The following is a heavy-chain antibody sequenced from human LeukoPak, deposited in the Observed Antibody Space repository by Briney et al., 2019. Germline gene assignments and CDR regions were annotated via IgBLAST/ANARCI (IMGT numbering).Heavy chain of an antibody. D-gene: IGHD3-10*01. Sequence: GESLKISCQGSGYTFANFWIAWVRQMSGKGLEWMGIIYPGDSDTRYSPSFQGQVTISADKSISTAYLQWSSLQASDTATYYYYVDVWGKGTTVTVSS. CDR3: YVDV. CDR2: IYPGDSDT. V-gene: IGHV5-51*01. CDR1: GYTFANFW. J-gene: IGHJ6*04.